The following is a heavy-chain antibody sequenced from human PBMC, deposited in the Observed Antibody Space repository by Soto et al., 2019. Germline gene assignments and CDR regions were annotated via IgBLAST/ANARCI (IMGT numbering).Heavy chain of an antibody. J-gene: IGHJ4*02. CDR2: SRNKARSYTT. CDR1: GFTFSDHD. CDR3: ARAIQDAHSSGSVRSPYYFDY. Sequence: GGSLRLSSAASGFTFSDHDVDWVRQSPGKGLEWVGRSRNKARSYTTDYAASVKGRFTISRDDSKSSVYLQMNSLRAEDTAVYYCARAIQDAHSSGSVRSPYYFDYWGQGTLVTVSS. V-gene: IGHV3-72*01. D-gene: IGHD3-22*01.